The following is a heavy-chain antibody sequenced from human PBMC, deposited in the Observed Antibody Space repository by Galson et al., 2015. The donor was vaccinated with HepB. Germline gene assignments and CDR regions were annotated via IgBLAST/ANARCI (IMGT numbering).Heavy chain of an antibody. CDR2: IWHDGSNQ. CDR3: VRGSLMAMVTFDL. V-gene: IGHV3-33*01. D-gene: IGHD5-18*01. CDR1: GFTFSRHG. Sequence: SLRLSCAASGFTFSRHGIHWVRQAPGKGLECVAMIWHDGSNQLYADSVKGRFTISRDNSKNKLYLQMNSLRAEDTAIYYCVRGSLMAMVTFDLWGRGTLVTVSS. J-gene: IGHJ4*02.